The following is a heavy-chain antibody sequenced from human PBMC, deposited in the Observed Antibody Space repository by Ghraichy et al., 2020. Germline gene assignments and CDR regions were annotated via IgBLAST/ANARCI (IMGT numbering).Heavy chain of an antibody. CDR3: ARDLTGYSYGQDAFDI. D-gene: IGHD5-18*01. CDR2: IIPIFGTA. V-gene: IGHV1-69*13. CDR1: GGTFSSYA. Sequence: SVKVSCKASGGTFSSYAISWVRQAPGQGLEWMGGIIPIFGTANYAQKFQGRVTITADESTSTAYMELSSLRSEDTAVYYCARDLTGYSYGQDAFDIWGQGTMVTVSS. J-gene: IGHJ3*02.